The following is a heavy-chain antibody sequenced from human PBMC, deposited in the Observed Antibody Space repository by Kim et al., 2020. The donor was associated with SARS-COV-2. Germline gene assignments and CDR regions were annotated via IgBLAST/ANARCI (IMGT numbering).Heavy chain of an antibody. CDR3: ARAAAGGSYYYGMDV. D-gene: IGHD6-13*01. V-gene: IGHV3-30*01. J-gene: IGHJ6*02. Sequence: DSVECRLTISGDNPKNALYLQMNGLRAEDTAVYYCARAAAGGSYYYGMDVWGQGTTVTVSS.